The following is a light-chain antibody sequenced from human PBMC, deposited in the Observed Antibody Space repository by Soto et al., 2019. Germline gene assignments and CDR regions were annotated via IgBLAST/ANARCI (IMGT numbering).Light chain of an antibody. CDR1: QDIRNY. CDR3: LQYANLPLT. V-gene: IGKV1-33*01. Sequence: DIQMTQSPSSLSASVGDRITITCQASQDIRNYLNWFQQKPGKAPQLLIFDESNLEPGVPSSFSGSGSGTEFTLTISSLQPEDFATYYCLQYANLPLTFGGGTKVEIK. CDR2: DES. J-gene: IGKJ4*01.